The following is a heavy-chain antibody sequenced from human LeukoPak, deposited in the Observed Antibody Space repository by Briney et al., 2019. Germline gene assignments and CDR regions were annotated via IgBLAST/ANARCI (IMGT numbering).Heavy chain of an antibody. CDR1: GGTFSSYA. V-gene: IGHV1-69*04. D-gene: IGHD4-17*01. CDR3: ARDPYGDYPNYYYYYGMDV. Sequence: ASVKVSCKASGGTFSSYAISWVRQAPGQGLEWMGRIIPILGIANYAQKFQGRVTITADKSTSTAYMELSSLRSEDTAVYYCARDPYGDYPNYYYYYGMDVWGQGTTVTVSS. J-gene: IGHJ6*02. CDR2: IIPILGIA.